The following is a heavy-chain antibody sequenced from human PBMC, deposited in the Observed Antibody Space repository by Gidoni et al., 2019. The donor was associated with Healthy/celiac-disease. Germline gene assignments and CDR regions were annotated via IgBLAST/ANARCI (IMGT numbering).Heavy chain of an antibody. CDR2: ISGSGGST. J-gene: IGHJ5*02. CDR3: AKYPHIAVAGYNWFDP. V-gene: IGHV3-23*01. Sequence: EVQLLESGGGLVPPGGSLILSCAASGFTFTSYAMSWVRQAPGKGLEWVSAISGSGGSTYYADSVKGRFTISRDNSKNTLYLQMNSLRAEDTAVYYCAKYPHIAVAGYNWFDPWGQGTLVTVSS. CDR1: GFTFTSYA. D-gene: IGHD6-19*01.